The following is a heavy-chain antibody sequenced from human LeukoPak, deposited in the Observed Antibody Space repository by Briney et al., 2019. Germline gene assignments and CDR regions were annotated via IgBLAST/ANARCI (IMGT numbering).Heavy chain of an antibody. D-gene: IGHD3-9*01. J-gene: IGHJ4*02. Sequence: SETLSLTRTVSGGSISSYYWSWIRQPAGKGLEWIGRIYTSGSTNYNPSLKSRVTMSVDTPKNQFSLKLSSVTAADTAVYYCAGMYYDILTGQSDYWGQGTLVTVSS. CDR2: IYTSGST. V-gene: IGHV4-4*07. CDR1: GGSISSYY. CDR3: AGMYYDILTGQSDY.